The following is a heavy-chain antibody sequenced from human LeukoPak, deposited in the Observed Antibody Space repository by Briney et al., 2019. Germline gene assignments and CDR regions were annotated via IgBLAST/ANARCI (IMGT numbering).Heavy chain of an antibody. D-gene: IGHD6-13*01. J-gene: IGHJ4*02. V-gene: IGHV2-5*02. CDR2: PYWDDDK. CDR1: GFSLRTSGVG. CDR3: AHKMRCLGLAATGPLDY. Sequence: SGPTPVNPIQTLTLTCIFSGFSLRTSGVGVGWTRQPPGKALEWLGNPYWDDDKRYSPSLKRRLPITKDTSKNQVVLTMTDMDPVDTATYYCAHKMRCLGLAATGPLDYWGQGTLVTVSS.